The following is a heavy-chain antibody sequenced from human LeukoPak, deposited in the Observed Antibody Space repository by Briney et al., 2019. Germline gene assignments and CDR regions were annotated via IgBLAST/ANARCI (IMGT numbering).Heavy chain of an antibody. J-gene: IGHJ4*02. CDR3: ARERATVTTELDC. V-gene: IGHV4-4*07. CDR1: GGSISGYY. Sequence: SETLSLTCTVSGGSISGYYWSWIRQPAGKGLEWIGRVFTSGSTNYNPSVKSRVTISIGKSKNEFYLNLNSVTATDTALYYCARERATVTTELDCWGQGILVTVSS. D-gene: IGHD4-17*01. CDR2: VFTSGST.